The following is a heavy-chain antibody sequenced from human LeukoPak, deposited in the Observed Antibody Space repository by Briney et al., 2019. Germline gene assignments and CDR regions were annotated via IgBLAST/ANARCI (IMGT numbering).Heavy chain of an antibody. D-gene: IGHD2-15*01. Sequence: ASVKVSCKASGYTFTSYGISRVRQAPGQGLEWMGWISAYNGNTNYAQKLQGRVTMTTDTSTSTAYMELRSLRSDDTAVYYCAREGDCSGGSCFPPYGMDVWGQGTTVTVS. V-gene: IGHV1-18*01. CDR3: AREGDCSGGSCFPPYGMDV. CDR2: ISAYNGNT. CDR1: GYTFTSYG. J-gene: IGHJ6*02.